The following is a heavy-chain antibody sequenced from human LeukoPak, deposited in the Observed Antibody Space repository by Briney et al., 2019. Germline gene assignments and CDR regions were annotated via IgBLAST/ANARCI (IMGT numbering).Heavy chain of an antibody. J-gene: IGHJ4*02. CDR2: MNGDGSAT. Sequence: PGGSLRLSCAASGFSFSNYWMHWVRQAPGKGLVWVTRMNGDGSATYYADPVQGRFTISRDNAKNTLYLQMNSLRAEDTAMYFCAKGPNYFDSWGQGTLVTVSS. CDR1: GFSFSNYW. CDR3: AKGPNYFDS. V-gene: IGHV3-74*01.